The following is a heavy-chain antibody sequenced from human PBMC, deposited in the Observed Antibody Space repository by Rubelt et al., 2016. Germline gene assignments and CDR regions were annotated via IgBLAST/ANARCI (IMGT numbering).Heavy chain of an antibody. J-gene: IGHJ4*02. CDR2: INTNSGGT. V-gene: IGHV1-2*02. Sequence: QVQLVQSGAEVKKPGASVKVSCKASGYTFTGYYMHWVRQAPGQGLEWMGWINTNSGGTNYAKKCQGRVTRTRDTSISTAYMELSRLRSDDTAVYYCARFAIGGHSSGYLFDYWGQGTLVTVSS. CDR3: ARFAIGGHSSGYLFDY. CDR1: GYTFTGYY. D-gene: IGHD3-22*01.